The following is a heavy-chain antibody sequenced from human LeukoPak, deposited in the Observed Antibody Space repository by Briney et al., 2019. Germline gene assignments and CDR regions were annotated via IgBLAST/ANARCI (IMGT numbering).Heavy chain of an antibody. CDR2: IRHDGSYQ. CDR1: RFTFSSYG. CDR3: AKNRDSSDYPRDFDY. D-gene: IGHD3-22*01. J-gene: IGHJ4*02. V-gene: IGHV3-30*02. Sequence: GGSLRLSXAASRFTFSSYGMHWVRQTPGKGLEWVAFIRHDGSYQQYADSVKGRFTVSRDNSKDTVYLQMISLRTEDTAVYYCAKNRDSSDYPRDFDYWGQGSLVTVSS.